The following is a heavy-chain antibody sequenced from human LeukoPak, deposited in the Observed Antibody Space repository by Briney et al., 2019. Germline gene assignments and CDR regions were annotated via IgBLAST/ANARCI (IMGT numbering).Heavy chain of an antibody. CDR2: ISAYNGNT. J-gene: IGHJ6*02. V-gene: IGHV1-18*01. Sequence: ASVKVTCKASGYTFTSYGISWVRQAPGQGLEWMGWISAYNGNTNYAQKLQGRVTMTTDTSTSTAYMELRSLRSDDTAVYYCARGLYYDFWSGYHPYYYYGMDVWGQGTTVTVSS. CDR3: ARGLYYDFWSGYHPYYYYGMDV. CDR1: GYTFTSYG. D-gene: IGHD3-3*01.